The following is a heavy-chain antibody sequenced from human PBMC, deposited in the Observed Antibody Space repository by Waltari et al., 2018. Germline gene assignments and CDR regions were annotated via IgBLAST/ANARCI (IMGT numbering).Heavy chain of an antibody. CDR2: INHSGST. Sequence: QVQLQQWGTGLLKPSETLSLTCAVYGGSFSGYYWICIRQTPGKGLEWIGEINHSGSTNYNPSLKSRVTISVDTSKNQFSLKLSSVTAADTAVYYCARARRGQWTNWYFDLWGRGTLVTVSS. V-gene: IGHV4-34*01. CDR1: GGSFSGYY. J-gene: IGHJ2*01. CDR3: ARARRGQWTNWYFDL. D-gene: IGHD6-19*01.